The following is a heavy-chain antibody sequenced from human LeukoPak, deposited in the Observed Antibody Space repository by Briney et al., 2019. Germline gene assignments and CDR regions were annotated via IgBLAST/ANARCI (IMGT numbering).Heavy chain of an antibody. V-gene: IGHV4-34*01. CDR3: ARAAPRYCSSTSCLPPY. CDR1: GGSFSGYY. Sequence: SETLSLTCAVYGGSFSGYYWSWIRQPPGKGLEWIGEINHSGSTNYNPSLKSRVTISVDTSKNQFSLKLSSVTAADTAVYYCARAAPRYCSSTSCLPPYWGQGTLVTVSS. J-gene: IGHJ4*02. D-gene: IGHD2-2*01. CDR2: INHSGST.